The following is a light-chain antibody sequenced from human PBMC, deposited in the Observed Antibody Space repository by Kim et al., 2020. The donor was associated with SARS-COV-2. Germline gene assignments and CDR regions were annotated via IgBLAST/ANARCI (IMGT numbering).Light chain of an antibody. CDR3: KQRSNWPLT. V-gene: IGKV3-11*01. CDR2: DAS. Sequence: LSPGERAALYCRASQSVSNSLAWYQQKPGQAPSLLIYDASNRATGIPARFSGSGSGTDFTLTISSLEPEDFAVYYCKQRSNWPLTFGGGTKVEIK. J-gene: IGKJ4*01. CDR1: QSVSNS.